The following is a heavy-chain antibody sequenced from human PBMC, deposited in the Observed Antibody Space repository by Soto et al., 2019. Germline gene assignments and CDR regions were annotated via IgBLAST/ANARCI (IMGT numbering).Heavy chain of an antibody. CDR3: ARLTGSGSYYKGPYFDY. CDR1: GGSISSYY. D-gene: IGHD3-10*01. V-gene: IGHV4-59*08. J-gene: IGHJ4*02. CDR2: IYYSGST. Sequence: QVQLQESGPGLVKPSETLSLTCTVSGGSISSYYWSWIRQPPGKGLEWIGYIYYSGSTNYNPSLRSRVTISVDTSKNQFSLKLSSVTAADTAVYYCARLTGSGSYYKGPYFDYWGQGTLVTVSS.